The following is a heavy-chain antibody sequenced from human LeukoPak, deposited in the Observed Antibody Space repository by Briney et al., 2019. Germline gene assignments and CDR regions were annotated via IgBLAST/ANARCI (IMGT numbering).Heavy chain of an antibody. CDR3: ARDPTGNDAFDM. V-gene: IGHV3-7*05. J-gene: IGHJ3*02. D-gene: IGHD1-1*01. Sequence: TGGSLRLSCAASRFTFTNYWMSWVRQAPGKGPEWVANINEDGSEKYYVDSVRGRFTISRDNAKNSLYLQMNSLRAEDTAVYYCARDPTGNDAFDMWGQGTMVTVSS. CDR1: RFTFTNYW. CDR2: INEDGSEK.